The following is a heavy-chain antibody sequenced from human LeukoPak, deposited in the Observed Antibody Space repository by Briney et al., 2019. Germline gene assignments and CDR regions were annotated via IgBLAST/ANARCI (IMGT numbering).Heavy chain of an antibody. CDR1: GFTFSSYS. Sequence: GGSLRLSCAASGFTFSSYSMNWVRQAPGKGLEWVSAISGSGYSTYYADSVKGRFTISRDNSKNTLYLQMNSLRAEDTAVYYCAKDPTGDRRNIVVVPAARDYWGQGTLVTVSS. CDR3: AKDPTGDRRNIVVVPAARDY. D-gene: IGHD2-2*01. J-gene: IGHJ4*02. V-gene: IGHV3-23*01. CDR2: ISGSGYST.